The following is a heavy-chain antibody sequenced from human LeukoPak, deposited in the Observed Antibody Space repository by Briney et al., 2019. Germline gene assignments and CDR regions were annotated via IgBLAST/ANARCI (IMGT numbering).Heavy chain of an antibody. Sequence: SCKASGYTFTSYGISWVRQAPGKGLEWVAVISYDGNNIYYVNSVKGRFTISRDNSKNTLYLQMNSLRAEDTAVYFCASISGASWGDYWGQGTLVTVSS. CDR2: ISYDGNNI. J-gene: IGHJ4*02. D-gene: IGHD3-16*01. V-gene: IGHV3-30-3*01. CDR1: GYTFTSYG. CDR3: ASISGASWGDY.